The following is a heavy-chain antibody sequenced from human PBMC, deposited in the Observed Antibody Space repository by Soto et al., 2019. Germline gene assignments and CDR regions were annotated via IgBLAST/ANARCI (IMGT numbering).Heavy chain of an antibody. CDR3: ARDFYGGFSYGPGDN. CDR1: GFTFSSYA. Sequence: WGSLRLSCAASGFTFSSYAMSWVRQAPGKGLEWVSAISGSGGSTYYADSVKGRFTISRDNSKNTLYLQMNSLRAEDTAVYYCARDFYGGFSYGPGDNWGQGTLVTVSS. J-gene: IGHJ4*02. V-gene: IGHV3-23*01. D-gene: IGHD2-15*01. CDR2: ISGSGGST.